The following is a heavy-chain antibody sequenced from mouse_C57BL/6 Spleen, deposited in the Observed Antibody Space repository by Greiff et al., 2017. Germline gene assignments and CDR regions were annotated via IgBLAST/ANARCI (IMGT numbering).Heavy chain of an antibody. V-gene: IGHV10-1*01. CDR2: IRSKSNNYAT. J-gene: IGHJ2*01. CDR3: VRGGRYFDY. CDR1: GFSFNTYA. Sequence: EVQLQESGGGLVQPKGSLKLSCAASGFSFNTYAMNWVRQAPGKGLEWVARIRSKSNNYATYYADSVKDRFTISRDDSESMLYLQMNNLKTEDTAMYYCVRGGRYFDYWGQGTTLTVSS.